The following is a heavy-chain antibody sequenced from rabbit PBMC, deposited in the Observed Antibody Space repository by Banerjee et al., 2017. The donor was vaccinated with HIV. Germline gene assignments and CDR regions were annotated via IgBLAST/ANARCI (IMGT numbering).Heavy chain of an antibody. CDR2: IYAGKGTI. J-gene: IGHJ4*01. CDR1: GFDFSSYW. V-gene: IGHV1S7*01. CDR3: ARGAGSSYYSPYYFNL. Sequence: QLKETGGGLVQPGGSLTLSCKASGFDFSSYWMSWVRQAPGKGLEWIGIIYAGKGTIDYATWVNGRFTISSDNAQNTVDLQMTSLTAADTATYFCARGAGSSYYSPYYFNLWGPGTLVTVS. D-gene: IGHD8-1*01.